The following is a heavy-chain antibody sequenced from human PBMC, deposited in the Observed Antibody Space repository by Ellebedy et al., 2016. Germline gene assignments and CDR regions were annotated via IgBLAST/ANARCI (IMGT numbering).Heavy chain of an antibody. CDR1: GFTVSTNY. J-gene: IGHJ4*02. Sequence: GGSLRLSCAVSGFTVSTNYISWFRQPPGRGPEWVSMTSPGGDTHYGDSVRGRFTMSRDNSKNTLYLQMNSLRAEDTAVYYCAKDPVTTSDYWGQGTLVTVSS. CDR2: TSPGGDT. CDR3: AKDPVTTSDY. D-gene: IGHD4-17*01. V-gene: IGHV3-53*01.